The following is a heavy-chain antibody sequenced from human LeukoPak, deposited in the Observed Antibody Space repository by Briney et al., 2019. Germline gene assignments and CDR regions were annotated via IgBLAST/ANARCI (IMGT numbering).Heavy chain of an antibody. V-gene: IGHV3-20*04. CDR2: VNWNGGST. CDR3: ARDPTVTTSFDY. D-gene: IGHD4-17*01. Sequence: PGGPLRLSCAASGFTFDDYGMSWVRQAPGKGLEWVSGVNWNGGSTSYADSVKGRFTISRDNAKNSLYLQMNSLRAEDTALYYCARDPTVTTSFDYWGQGTLVTVSS. J-gene: IGHJ4*02. CDR1: GFTFDDYG.